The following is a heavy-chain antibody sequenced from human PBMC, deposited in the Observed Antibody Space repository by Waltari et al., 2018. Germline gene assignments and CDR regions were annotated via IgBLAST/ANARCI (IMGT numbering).Heavy chain of an antibody. CDR2: ISAYNGNT. V-gene: IGHV1-18*01. CDR3: ARVDYYYDSSGYYSASNYYYGMDV. CDR1: GYTFTSYG. J-gene: IGHJ6*02. D-gene: IGHD3-22*01. Sequence: QVQLVQSGAEVKKPGASAKVSCKASGYTFTSYGISWVRQAPGQGLEWMGWISAYNGNTNYAQKLQGRVTMTTDTSTSTAYMELRSLRSDDTAVYYCARVDYYYDSSGYYSASNYYYGMDVWGQGTTVTVSS.